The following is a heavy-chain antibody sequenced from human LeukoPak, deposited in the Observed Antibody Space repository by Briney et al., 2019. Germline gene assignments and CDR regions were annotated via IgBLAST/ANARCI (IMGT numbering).Heavy chain of an antibody. J-gene: IGHJ4*02. D-gene: IGHD4-17*01. CDR2: IRYSGDT. Sequence: SETLSLTCIVSGGSISPYHWSWIRQAPEKGLEWIGYIRYSGDTNYNPSLKSRVSMSVDTSKNQFSLKLTSVTAADTAVYYCTRGTVTTAYFDYWGQGTLVTVSS. CDR1: GGSISPYH. CDR3: TRGTVTTAYFDY. V-gene: IGHV4-59*08.